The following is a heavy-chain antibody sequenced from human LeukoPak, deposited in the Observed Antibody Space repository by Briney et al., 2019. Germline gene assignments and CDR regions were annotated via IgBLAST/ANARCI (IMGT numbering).Heavy chain of an antibody. Sequence: SETLSLTCAVYGGSFSGYYWSWIRQPAGKGLEWIGRIYTSGSTNYNPSLKSRVTMSVDTSKNQFSLKLSSVTAADTAVYYCAGQNYYGSGSYYNYYYYYMDVWGKGTTVTISS. CDR1: GGSFSGYY. V-gene: IGHV4-59*10. J-gene: IGHJ6*03. CDR3: AGQNYYGSGSYYNYYYYYMDV. CDR2: IYTSGST. D-gene: IGHD3-10*01.